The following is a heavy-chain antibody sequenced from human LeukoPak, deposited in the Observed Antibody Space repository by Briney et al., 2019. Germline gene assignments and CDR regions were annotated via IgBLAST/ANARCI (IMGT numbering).Heavy chain of an antibody. D-gene: IGHD3-16*01. J-gene: IGHJ4*02. CDR3: AGGISEGHLITSIGY. CDR1: GFTFSSYA. V-gene: IGHV3-21*01. CDR2: ISAYNNYI. Sequence: GGSLTLSCAASGFTFSSYAMSWVRQARGKGLEWVSSISAYNNYIYYSDSVKGRFTVSRDNTKKSLYLQMNSLRAEDTAVYFCAGGISEGHLITSIGYWGQGTLVSVSS.